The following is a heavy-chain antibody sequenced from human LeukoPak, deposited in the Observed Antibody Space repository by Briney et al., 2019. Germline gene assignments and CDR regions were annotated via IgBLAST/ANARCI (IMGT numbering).Heavy chain of an antibody. V-gene: IGHV4-4*07. CDR1: GGSISSYY. J-gene: IGHJ4*02. CDR3: AKTPPGGADAIFDY. D-gene: IGHD3-16*01. Sequence: SETLSLTCTVSGGSISSYYWSWIRQPAGKGLEWIGRIYTSGSTNYNPSLKSRVTMSVDTSKNQFSLKLTSVTAADTAVYFCAKTPPGGADAIFDYWGQGTLVTVSS. CDR2: IYTSGST.